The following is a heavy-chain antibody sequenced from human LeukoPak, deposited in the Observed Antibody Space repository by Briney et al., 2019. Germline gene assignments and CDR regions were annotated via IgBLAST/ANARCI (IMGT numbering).Heavy chain of an antibody. J-gene: IGHJ4*02. Sequence: GGSLRLSCAASGFTFSSYAMHWVRQAPGKGLEWVAVISYDGSNKYYADSVKGRFTISRDNSKNMLYLQMNSLRAEGTAVYYCARALRSSSWYGFDYWGQGTLVTVSS. D-gene: IGHD6-13*01. CDR2: ISYDGSNK. CDR1: GFTFSSYA. CDR3: ARALRSSSWYGFDY. V-gene: IGHV3-30*04.